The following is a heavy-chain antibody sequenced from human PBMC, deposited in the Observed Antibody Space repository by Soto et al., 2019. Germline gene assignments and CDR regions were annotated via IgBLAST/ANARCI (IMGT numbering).Heavy chain of an antibody. Sequence: QITLKESGPTLVKPTQTLTLTCTFSGFSLSTSGVGVGWIRQPPGKALEWLALIYWDDDKRYSPSLKSRLTITKDTSKNQVVLKMTNMDPVDTATYYCAHSHPGRYFDWSILLSWFEPWGQATLLTVSS. D-gene: IGHD3-9*01. V-gene: IGHV2-5*02. CDR1: GFSLSTSGVG. CDR2: IYWDDDK. CDR3: AHSHPGRYFDWSILLSWFEP. J-gene: IGHJ5*02.